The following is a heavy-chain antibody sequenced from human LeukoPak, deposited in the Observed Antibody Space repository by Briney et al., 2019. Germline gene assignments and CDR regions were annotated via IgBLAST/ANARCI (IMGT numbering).Heavy chain of an antibody. CDR3: ARGYSSGWYFQH. Sequence: SETLSLTCTVSGGSISSYYWSWIRQPPGKGLEWIGNIYYSGSTNYNPSLKSRVTISVDTSKNQFSLKLSSVTAADTAVYYCARGYSSGWYFQHWGQGTLVTVSS. D-gene: IGHD6-19*01. CDR2: IYYSGST. CDR1: GGSISSYY. V-gene: IGHV4-59*08. J-gene: IGHJ1*01.